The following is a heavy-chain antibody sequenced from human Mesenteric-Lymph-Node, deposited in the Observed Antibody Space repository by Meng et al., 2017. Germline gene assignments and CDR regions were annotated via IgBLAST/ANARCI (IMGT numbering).Heavy chain of an antibody. Sequence: GGSLRLSCAASGFTFSSYSMNWVRQAPGKGLEWVSSISSSSSDIYYADSVKGRFTISRDNAKNSLYLQMNSLRAEDTAVYYCARDAVRHIVVVPAANSPGDYWGQGTLVTVSS. J-gene: IGHJ4*02. V-gene: IGHV3-21*01. D-gene: IGHD2-2*01. CDR1: GFTFSSYS. CDR2: ISSSSSDI. CDR3: ARDAVRHIVVVPAANSPGDY.